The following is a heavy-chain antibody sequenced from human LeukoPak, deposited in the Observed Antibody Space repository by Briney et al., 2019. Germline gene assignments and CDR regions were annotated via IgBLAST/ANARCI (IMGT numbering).Heavy chain of an antibody. Sequence: ASVTVSCKASGYTFTSYYMHWVRQAPGQGLEWMGIINPSGGSTSYAQKFQGRVTMTRDMSTSTVYMELSSLRSEDTAVYYCAREGLRSIAARRGTRDYMDVWGKGTTVIVSS. CDR2: INPSGGST. CDR3: AREGLRSIAARRGTRDYMDV. J-gene: IGHJ6*03. CDR1: GYTFTSYY. V-gene: IGHV1-46*01. D-gene: IGHD6-6*01.